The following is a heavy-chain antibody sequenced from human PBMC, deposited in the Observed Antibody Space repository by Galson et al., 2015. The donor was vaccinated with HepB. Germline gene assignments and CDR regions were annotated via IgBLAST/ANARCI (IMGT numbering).Heavy chain of an antibody. CDR3: AKGWSGVLGSHFFHYGMDV. CDR1: GFTFSNYA. CDR2: ISASPGIT. Sequence: SLRLSCAASGFTFSNYAMSWVRQTPGKGLEWVSDISASPGITYYADSVKGRFTISRDNSKNTLSLQMNSLRAEDTASYYCAKGWSGVLGSHFFHYGMDVWGQGTTVTVSS. D-gene: IGHD3-10*01. V-gene: IGHV3-23*01. J-gene: IGHJ6*02.